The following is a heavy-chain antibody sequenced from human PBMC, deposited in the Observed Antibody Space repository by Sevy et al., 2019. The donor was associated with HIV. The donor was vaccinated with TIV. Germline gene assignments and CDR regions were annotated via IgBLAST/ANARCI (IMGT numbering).Heavy chain of an antibody. CDR2: MNPNSGNT. CDR3: ARGQREQLVRAFDI. V-gene: IGHV1-8*01. CDR1: GYTFTSYD. J-gene: IGHJ3*02. Sequence: ASVKVSCKASGYTFTSYDINWVRQATGQGLEWMGWMNPNSGNTGYAQKFQGRVTMTRNTSISTAYMELSSLRSEDTAVYYCARGQREQLVRAFDIWGQGTMVTVSS. D-gene: IGHD6-13*01.